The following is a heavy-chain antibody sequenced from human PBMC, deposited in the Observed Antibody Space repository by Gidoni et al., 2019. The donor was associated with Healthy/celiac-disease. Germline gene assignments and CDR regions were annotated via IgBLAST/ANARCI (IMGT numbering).Heavy chain of an antibody. CDR1: GYTFIHYY. V-gene: IGHV1-2*02. Sequence: QVQLVQPGAEVKKPGASVKVSCKASGYTFIHYYMHWVRQAPGQGLEWMGGINPNNGGTNYAQKFQGRVTMTRDTSISTVYMELSRLKSDDTAVYYCATAPVAGTTRRYAFDMWDQGTMVTVSS. CDR3: ATAPVAGTTRRYAFDM. CDR2: INPNNGGT. J-gene: IGHJ3*02. D-gene: IGHD6-19*01.